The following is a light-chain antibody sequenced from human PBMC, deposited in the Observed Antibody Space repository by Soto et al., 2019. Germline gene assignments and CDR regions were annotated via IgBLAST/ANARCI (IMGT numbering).Light chain of an antibody. Sequence: SYELTQPPSVSVSPGQTASITCSGDKLGDKYFCWYQQKPGQSPVLVIYQDTKRPSGIPERFSGSNSGYTATLIISGTQAMDEADYYCQAWDSSTYVVFGGGTKLTVL. J-gene: IGLJ2*01. CDR2: QDT. CDR1: KLGDKY. V-gene: IGLV3-1*01. CDR3: QAWDSSTYVV.